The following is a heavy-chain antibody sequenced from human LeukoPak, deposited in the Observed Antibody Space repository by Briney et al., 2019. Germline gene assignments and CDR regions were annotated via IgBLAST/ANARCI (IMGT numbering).Heavy chain of an antibody. CDR3: TRGRWFDP. D-gene: IGHD6-6*01. CDR1: GFTFSTYW. V-gene: IGHV3-74*03. Sequence: GGSLRLSCAASGFTFSTYWMHWVRHAPGKGLVWVLLINSDGSRITYADSVKGRFSISRDNAKNTLYLQMNSLRAEDTAVYYCTRGRWFDPWGQGTLVTVSS. CDR2: INSDGSRI. J-gene: IGHJ5*02.